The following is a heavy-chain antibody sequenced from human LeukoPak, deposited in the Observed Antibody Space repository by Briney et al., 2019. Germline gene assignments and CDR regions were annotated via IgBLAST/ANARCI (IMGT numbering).Heavy chain of an antibody. CDR1: GGSISSSSYY. CDR3: ARHPYCSSTSCYGNWFDP. Sequence: PSETLSLNCTVSGGSISSSSYYWGWIRQPPGKGLEWIGTRYYSGSTYYSPSLKSRVTISVDTSKNQFSLKLSSVTAADTAVYYCARHPYCSSTSCYGNWFDPWGQGTLVTVSS. D-gene: IGHD2-2*01. V-gene: IGHV4-39*01. J-gene: IGHJ5*02. CDR2: RYYSGST.